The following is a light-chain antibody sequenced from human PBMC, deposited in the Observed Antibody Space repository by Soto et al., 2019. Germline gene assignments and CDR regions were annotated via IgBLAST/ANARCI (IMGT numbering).Light chain of an antibody. V-gene: IGKV3-11*01. J-gene: IGKJ4*01. Sequence: EIVLTQSPGTLSLSPGERATLSCRASQSVSSSYLAWYQQKPGQAPRLLIYDAYNRATGIPARFSGTGSGTDFTLTISSLEPEDFAVYYCQQRINWPLTFGGGTKV. CDR2: DAY. CDR1: QSVSSSY. CDR3: QQRINWPLT.